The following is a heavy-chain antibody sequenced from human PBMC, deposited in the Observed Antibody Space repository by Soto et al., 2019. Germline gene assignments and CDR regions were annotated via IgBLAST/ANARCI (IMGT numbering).Heavy chain of an antibody. CDR1: RLTFSGSS. V-gene: IGHV3-73*01. D-gene: IGHD5-12*01. CDR2: IRSKANSYET. J-gene: IGHJ4*02. CDR3: AASGYDKFVDY. Sequence: PGGSLRLSCAASRLTFSGSSMNWVRQASGKGLELVARIRSKANSYETTYGASVRGRFTIFSDASKNTAYLQMNSLKTDDTAVYYCAASGYDKFVDYWGQGSLVTVSS.